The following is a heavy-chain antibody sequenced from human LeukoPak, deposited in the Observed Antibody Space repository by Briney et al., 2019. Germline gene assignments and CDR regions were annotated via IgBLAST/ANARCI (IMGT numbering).Heavy chain of an antibody. V-gene: IGHV1-2*02. CDR1: GYTFTGYY. D-gene: IGHD6-19*01. CDR3: ARDRRIAVAGTGMDY. Sequence: ASVKVSCKASGYTFTGYYMHWVRQAPGQGLEWMGWINPNSGGTNYAQKFQGRVTMTRDTSISTAYMELSGLRSDDTAVYYCARDRRIAVAGTGMDYRGQGTLVTVSS. J-gene: IGHJ4*02. CDR2: INPNSGGT.